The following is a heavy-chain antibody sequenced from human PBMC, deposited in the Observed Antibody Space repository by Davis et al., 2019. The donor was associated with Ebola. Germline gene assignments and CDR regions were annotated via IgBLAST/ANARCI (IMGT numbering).Heavy chain of an antibody. Sequence: GESLKISCAASGFTFSSYWMHWVRQAPGKGLVWVSRINSDGSSTIYADSVKGRFTISRDNAKNTLYLQMNSLRAEDTAVYYCARGELLRAYGMDVWGKGTTVTVSS. CDR2: INSDGSST. J-gene: IGHJ6*04. CDR1: GFTFSSYW. D-gene: IGHD1-26*01. CDR3: ARGELLRAYGMDV. V-gene: IGHV3-74*01.